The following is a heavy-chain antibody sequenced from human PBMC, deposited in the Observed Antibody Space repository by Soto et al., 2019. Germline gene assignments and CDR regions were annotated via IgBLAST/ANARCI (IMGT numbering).Heavy chain of an antibody. CDR3: ARSSLYYDFWSGYHWFDP. CDR1: GFTFSSYW. CDR2: IKQDGSEK. D-gene: IGHD3-3*01. V-gene: IGHV3-7*03. Sequence: EVQLVESGGGLVQPGGSLRLSCAASGFTFSSYWMSWVRQAPGKGLEWVANIKQDGSEKYYVDSVKGRFTISRDNAKNSLYLQMNSLRAEDPAVYYCARSSLYYDFWSGYHWFDPWGQGTLVTVSS. J-gene: IGHJ5*02.